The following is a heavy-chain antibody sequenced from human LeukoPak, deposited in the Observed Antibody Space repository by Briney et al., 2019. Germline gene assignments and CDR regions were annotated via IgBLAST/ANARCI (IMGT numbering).Heavy chain of an antibody. D-gene: IGHD4-17*01. CDR3: ARDGDYGSWYFDL. CDR1: GGSISRYY. J-gene: IGHJ2*01. V-gene: IGHV4-4*07. Sequence: PSETLSLTCTVSGGSISRYYWSWIRQPAGKGLEWIGRIYTSGSTNYNPSLKSRVTMSVDTSKNQFSLKLSSVTAADTAVYYCARDGDYGSWYFDLWGRGTLVTVSS. CDR2: IYTSGST.